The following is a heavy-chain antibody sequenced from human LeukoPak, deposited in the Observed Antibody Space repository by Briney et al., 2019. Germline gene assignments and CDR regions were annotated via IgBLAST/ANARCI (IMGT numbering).Heavy chain of an antibody. D-gene: IGHD3-3*01. CDR2: IYTSGST. Sequence: SQTLSLTCTASGGSISSGSYYWSWIRQPAGKGLEWIGRIYTSGSTNYNPSLKSRVTISVDTSKNQFSLKLSSVTAADTAVYYCAADKNDFWSGYRVFDYWGQGTLVTVSS. CDR1: GGSISSGSYY. CDR3: AADKNDFWSGYRVFDY. V-gene: IGHV4-61*02. J-gene: IGHJ4*02.